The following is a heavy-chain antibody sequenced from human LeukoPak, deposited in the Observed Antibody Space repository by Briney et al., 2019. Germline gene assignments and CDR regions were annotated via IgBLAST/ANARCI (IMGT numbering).Heavy chain of an antibody. CDR3: ARRGPRHNSSPYAFDI. CDR2: IYYSGST. CDR1: GGSISSYY. J-gene: IGHJ3*02. V-gene: IGHV4-59*12. Sequence: SETLSLTCTVSGGSISSYYWSWIRQPPGKGLEWIGYIYYSGSTNYNPSLKSRVTISVDTSKNQFSLKLSSVTAADTAVYYCARRGPRHNSSPYAFDIWGQGTMVTVSS. D-gene: IGHD6-13*01.